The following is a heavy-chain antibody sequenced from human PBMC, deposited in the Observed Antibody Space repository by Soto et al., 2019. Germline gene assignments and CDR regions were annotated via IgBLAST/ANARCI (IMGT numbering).Heavy chain of an antibody. J-gene: IGHJ4*02. V-gene: IGHV4-34*01. D-gene: IGHD1-7*01. CDR2: INHSGST. CDR1: GGSFSGYY. CDR3: ARGQLPLTHRRGVVYYFDY. Sequence: SETLSLTCAVYGGSFSGYYWSWIRQPPGKGLEWIGEINHSGSTNYNPSLKSRVPISVDTSKNQFSLKLSSVTAAGTAVYYCARGQLPLTHRRGVVYYFDYWGQGTLVTVSS.